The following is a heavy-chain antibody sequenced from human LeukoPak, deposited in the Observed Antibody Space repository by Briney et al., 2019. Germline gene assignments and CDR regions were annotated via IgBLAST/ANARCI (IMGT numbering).Heavy chain of an antibody. CDR2: IYYSGST. V-gene: IGHV4-39*01. CDR1: GGSISSSSYY. Sequence: SETLSLTCTVSGGSISSSSYYWGWIRQPPGKGLEWIGSIYYSGSTYYNPSLKSRVTISVDTSKNQFSLKLSSVTAADTAVYYCARGGFYCGGDCYVDYWGQGTLVTVSS. CDR3: ARGGFYCGGDCYVDY. D-gene: IGHD2-21*02. J-gene: IGHJ4*02.